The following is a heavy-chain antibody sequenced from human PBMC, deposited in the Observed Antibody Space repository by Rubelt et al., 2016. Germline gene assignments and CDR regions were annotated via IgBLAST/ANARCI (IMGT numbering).Heavy chain of an antibody. CDR2: ISAYNGNT. J-gene: IGHJ6*02. Sequence: QVQLVQSGAEVKKPGASVKVSCKASGYTFTSFGISWVRQAPGQGLEWMGWISAYNGNTNYAQKLQGRVTMTTDTSTSTAYMELRSLRSDDTAVYYCAVGDVVIAARLHYYNMDVWGQGTTVTVSS. CDR3: AVGDVVIAARLHYYNMDV. V-gene: IGHV1-18*01. D-gene: IGHD6-6*01. CDR1: GYTFTSFG.